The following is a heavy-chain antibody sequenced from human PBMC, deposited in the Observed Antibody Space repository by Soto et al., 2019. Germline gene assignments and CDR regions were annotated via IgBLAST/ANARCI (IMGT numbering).Heavy chain of an antibody. D-gene: IGHD3-3*01. V-gene: IGHV3-15*01. Sequence: LTCAASGFTFSNAWMSWVRQAPGKGLEWVGRIKSKTDGGTTDYAAPVKGRFTISRDDSKNTLYLQMNSLKTEDTAVYYCTTGVTIFGVVTSHFDYWGQGTLVTVSS. CDR1: GFTFSNAW. CDR3: TTGVTIFGVVTSHFDY. J-gene: IGHJ4*02. CDR2: IKSKTDGGTT.